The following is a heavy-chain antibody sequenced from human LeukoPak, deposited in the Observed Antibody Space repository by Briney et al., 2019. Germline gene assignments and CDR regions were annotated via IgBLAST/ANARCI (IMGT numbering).Heavy chain of an antibody. CDR2: ISGCGCST. V-gene: IGHV3-23*01. Sequence: GVSVRLSCAASRFTFCSYAMSWVLQAPGKGLEWVSDISGCGCSTYYADSVRGRFTISRDNSKNTLYLKMNSLRAEDTAVYYCAKEPPTTYYDYWGQGTLVTVSS. CDR1: RFTFCSYA. J-gene: IGHJ4*02. CDR3: AKEPPTTYYDY. D-gene: IGHD1-1*01.